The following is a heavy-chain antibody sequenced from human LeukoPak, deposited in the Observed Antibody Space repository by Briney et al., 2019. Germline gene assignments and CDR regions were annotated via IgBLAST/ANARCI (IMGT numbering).Heavy chain of an antibody. CDR1: GFTFSTSS. CDR2: ISGGGGRT. D-gene: IGHD3-9*01. Sequence: GGSLRLSCAASGFTFSTSSMSWVRQAPGKGLEWVSTISGGGGRTYYADSVKGRFTISRDNSKNTLYLQMNSLRAEDTAVYYCAKESAYYDIQTPPDYWGQGTLVTVSS. J-gene: IGHJ4*02. CDR3: AKESAYYDIQTPPDY. V-gene: IGHV3-23*01.